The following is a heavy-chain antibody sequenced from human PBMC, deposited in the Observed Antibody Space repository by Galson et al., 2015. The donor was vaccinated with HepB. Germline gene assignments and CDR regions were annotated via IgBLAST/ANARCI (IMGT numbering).Heavy chain of an antibody. D-gene: IGHD4-23*01. Sequence: ETLSLTCTVSGGSISSGGYYWTWIRQHPGKGLEWIGYIYYSGSTNYNPSLKSRVTISVDTSQNQFSLKLSSVTAADTAVYYCARSYGGNSFHFGYWGQGTLVTVSS. CDR3: ARSYGGNSFHFGY. CDR1: GGSISSGGYY. J-gene: IGHJ4*02. CDR2: IYYSGST. V-gene: IGHV4-61*08.